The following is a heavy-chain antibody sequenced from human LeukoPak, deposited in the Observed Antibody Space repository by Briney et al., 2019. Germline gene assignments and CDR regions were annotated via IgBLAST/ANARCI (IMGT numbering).Heavy chain of an antibody. CDR3: ARGRYSDSSVLTRKRSYYFDY. D-gene: IGHD3-22*01. V-gene: IGHV4-61*10. J-gene: IGHJ4*02. Sequence: SETLSLTRTVSGDSLSSGSFYWSSIPQAAGKGLEWIGCGSSKGRTTYNPSIKRRQTIVNTTSMNQFSLPVTSVNAADTPVYYCARGRYSDSSVLTRKRSYYFDYWGQGTLVTVPS. CDR2: GSSKGRT. CDR1: GDSLSSGSFY.